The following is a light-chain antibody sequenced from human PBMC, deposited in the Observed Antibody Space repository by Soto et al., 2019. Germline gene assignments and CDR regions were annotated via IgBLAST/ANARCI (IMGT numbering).Light chain of an antibody. J-gene: IGKJ5*01. CDR1: VSVTTD. Sequence: EMMLTQSPATLSVSLGDRATLSCRASVSVTTDLAWYQQKPRQAPRLLICDAFNRATVVPARFSASVSGTEFTLTISSLQSEDFAIYYCQQRSNWPPITFGQGTRLEI. CDR2: DAF. CDR3: QQRSNWPPIT. V-gene: IGKV3-15*01.